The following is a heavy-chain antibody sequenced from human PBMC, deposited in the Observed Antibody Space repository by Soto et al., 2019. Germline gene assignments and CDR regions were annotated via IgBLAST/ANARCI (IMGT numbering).Heavy chain of an antibody. J-gene: IGHJ4*02. Sequence: SETLSLTCAVYGGSFSGYYWSWIRQPPGKGLEWIGEINHSGSTNYNPSLKSRVTISVDTSKNQFSLKLSSVTAADTAVYYCARGPRESYYDSSGYSDYWGQGTLVTVS. V-gene: IGHV4-34*01. CDR1: GGSFSGYY. CDR2: INHSGST. CDR3: ARGPRESYYDSSGYSDY. D-gene: IGHD3-22*01.